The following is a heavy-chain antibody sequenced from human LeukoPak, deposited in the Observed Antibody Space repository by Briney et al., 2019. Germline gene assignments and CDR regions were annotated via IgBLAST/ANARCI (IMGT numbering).Heavy chain of an antibody. J-gene: IGHJ4*02. V-gene: IGHV1-46*01. CDR3: ARASRAGGFDY. Sequence: AASVKVSCKASGYTFTSYGISWVRQAPGQGLEWMGIINPSGGSTGYAQMFQGRVTMTRDTSTSTVYMELSILRSEDTAVYYCARASRAGGFDYWGQGTLVTVSS. CDR2: INPSGGST. D-gene: IGHD6-13*01. CDR1: GYTFTSYG.